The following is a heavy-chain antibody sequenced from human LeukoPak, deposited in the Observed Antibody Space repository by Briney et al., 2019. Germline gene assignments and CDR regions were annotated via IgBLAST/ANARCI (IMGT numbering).Heavy chain of an antibody. CDR3: ARTYSSRWD. J-gene: IGHJ4*02. CDR1: GGSISSSSYY. D-gene: IGHD6-13*01. V-gene: IGHV4-39*01. CDR2: IYYSGST. Sequence: SETLSLTCTVSGGSISSSSYYWGWIRQPPGKGLEWIGSIYYSGSTYYNPSLKSRVTISVDTSKNQFSLKLSSVTAADTAVYYCARTYSSRWDWGQGTLVTVSS.